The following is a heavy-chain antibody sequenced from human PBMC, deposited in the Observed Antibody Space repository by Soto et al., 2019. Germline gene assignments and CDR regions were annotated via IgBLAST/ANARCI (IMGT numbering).Heavy chain of an antibody. CDR2: ISSSSSTI. CDR3: ARVWYCSGGSCPALAS. CDR1: GFTFSSYS. Sequence: EVQLVESGGGLVQPGGSLRLSCAASGFTFSSYSMNWVRQAPGKGLEWVSYISSSSSTIYYADSVKGRFTISRDNAKNSLYLQMNSLRAEDTAVFYCARVWYCSGGSCPALASWGQETLVTVSS. V-gene: IGHV3-48*01. J-gene: IGHJ5*01. D-gene: IGHD2-15*01.